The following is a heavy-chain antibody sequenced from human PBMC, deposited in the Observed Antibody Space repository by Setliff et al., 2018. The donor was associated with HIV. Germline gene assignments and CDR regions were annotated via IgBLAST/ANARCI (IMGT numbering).Heavy chain of an antibody. CDR2: ISAYNGNT. D-gene: IGHD6-19*01. CDR3: ARETNSGYSSGWYEGGVYYFDY. J-gene: IGHJ4*02. V-gene: IGHV1-18*01. CDR1: GYTFTSYG. Sequence: ASVKVSCKASGYTFTSYGISWVRQAPGQGLEWMGWISAYNGNTNYAQKLQGRVTMTTDTSPSTAYMELRSLRSDDTAVYYCARETNSGYSSGWYEGGVYYFDYWGQGTLVTVSS.